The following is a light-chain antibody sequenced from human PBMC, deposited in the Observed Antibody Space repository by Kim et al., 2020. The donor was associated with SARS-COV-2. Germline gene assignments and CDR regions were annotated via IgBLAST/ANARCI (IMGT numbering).Light chain of an antibody. V-gene: IGKV1-5*01. CDR3: QQYNSYSPT. Sequence: DSVGDRVTITCRASQSISSWLPWYQQNPGKAPKPLIYDASSLESGVPSRFSGSGSGTEFTLTISSLQPDDFATYYCQQYNSYSPTFGQGTKVDIK. CDR1: QSISSW. J-gene: IGKJ1*01. CDR2: DAS.